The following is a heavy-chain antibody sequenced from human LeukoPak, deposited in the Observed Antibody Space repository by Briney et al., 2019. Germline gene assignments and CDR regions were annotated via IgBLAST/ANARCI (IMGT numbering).Heavy chain of an antibody. J-gene: IGHJ4*02. Sequence: GGSLRLSCAASGFTFSSHWMHWVRQAPGKGLVWVSRINSDGSRTSYADSVKGRFTVSRDNAKNTLYLQMNSLRAEDTAVYYCAKGAPRTYYDYVWGSYPQEGYFDYWGQGTLVTVSS. CDR2: INSDGSRT. CDR3: AKGAPRTYYDYVWGSYPQEGYFDY. V-gene: IGHV3-74*01. CDR1: GFTFSSHW. D-gene: IGHD3-16*02.